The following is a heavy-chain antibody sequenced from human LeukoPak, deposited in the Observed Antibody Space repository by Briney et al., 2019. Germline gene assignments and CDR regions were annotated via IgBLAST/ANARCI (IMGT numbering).Heavy chain of an antibody. D-gene: IGHD5-12*01. J-gene: IGHJ4*02. CDR1: GGTFSSYA. Sequence: RASVPVSCKASGGTFSSYAISWVRQAPGQGLEWMGGIIPIFGTANYAQKFQGRVTITADESTSTAYMELSSLRSEDTAVYYCARKRGYSGYDYGYWGQGTLVTVSS. CDR3: ARKRGYSGYDYGY. CDR2: IIPIFGTA. V-gene: IGHV1-69*01.